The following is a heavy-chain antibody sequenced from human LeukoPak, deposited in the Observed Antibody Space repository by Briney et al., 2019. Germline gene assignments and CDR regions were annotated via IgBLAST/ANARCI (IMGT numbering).Heavy chain of an antibody. CDR3: ATDAGHWFDP. Sequence: GGSLRLSCAASGFTFSSNDMHWVRQAPGKGLEWVAVIWYDGNNKYYADSVKGRFTISSDNSKNTLFLQMNSLRAEDTAVYYCATDAGHWFDPWGQGTLVTVSS. CDR2: IWYDGNNK. J-gene: IGHJ5*02. V-gene: IGHV3-33*01. CDR1: GFTFSSND.